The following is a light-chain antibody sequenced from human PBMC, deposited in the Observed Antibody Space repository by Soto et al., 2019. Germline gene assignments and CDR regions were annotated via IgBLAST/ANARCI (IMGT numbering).Light chain of an antibody. CDR1: QSVSSSY. J-gene: IGKJ5*01. Sequence: EIVGTQSPDNLSLSPWERATLSCRASQSVSSSYLAWYQQKPGQAPRLLIYGASSRATGIPDRFSGSGSGTDFTLTISRLEPEDFAVYYCQQYGSSITFGQGTRLEIK. CDR3: QQYGSSIT. CDR2: GAS. V-gene: IGKV3-20*01.